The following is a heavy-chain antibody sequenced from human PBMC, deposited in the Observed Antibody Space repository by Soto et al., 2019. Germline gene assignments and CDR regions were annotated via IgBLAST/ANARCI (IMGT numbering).Heavy chain of an antibody. V-gene: IGHV4-39*01. CDR2: IYYSGST. Sequence: QLQLQESGPGLVKPSETLSLTCTVSGGSISSSSYYWGWIRQPPGKGLEWIGSIYYSGSTYYNPSLKSRVTISVDTSKNQFSLKLSSVTAADTAVYYCARRGDYSGFDYWGQGTLVTVSS. J-gene: IGHJ4*02. CDR1: GGSISSSSYY. CDR3: ARRGDYSGFDY. D-gene: IGHD4-4*01.